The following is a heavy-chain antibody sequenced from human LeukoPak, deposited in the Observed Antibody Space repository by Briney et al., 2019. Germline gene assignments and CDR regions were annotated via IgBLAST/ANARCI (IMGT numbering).Heavy chain of an antibody. J-gene: IGHJ4*02. Sequence: QPGGSLRLSCAASGFTFYSYAMSWVRQAPGKGLEWVSGISGSGGSTFYAESVKGRFTISRDDSKLYLQMNSLRAEDTAVYYCAKRGVQQSLVDWYFDYWGQGTLVTVSS. CDR1: GFTFYSYA. V-gene: IGHV3-23*01. D-gene: IGHD6-19*01. CDR3: AKRGVQQSLVDWYFDY. CDR2: ISGSGGST.